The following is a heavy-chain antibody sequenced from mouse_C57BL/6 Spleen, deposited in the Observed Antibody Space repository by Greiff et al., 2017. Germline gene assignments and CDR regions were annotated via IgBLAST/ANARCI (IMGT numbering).Heavy chain of an antibody. CDR3: ARENAITTVVDY. D-gene: IGHD1-1*01. J-gene: IGHJ2*01. CDR1: GYTFTSYG. CDR2: IYPRSGNT. Sequence: QVQLQESGAELARPGASVKLSCKASGYTFTSYGISWVKQRTGQGLGWIGEIYPRSGNTYYNEKFKGKATLTADNSSSTAYMELRSLTTEDSAVYFCARENAITTVVDYWGQGTTLTVSS. V-gene: IGHV1-81*01.